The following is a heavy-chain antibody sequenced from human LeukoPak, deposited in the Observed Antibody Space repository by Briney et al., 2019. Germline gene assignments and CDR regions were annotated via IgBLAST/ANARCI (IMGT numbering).Heavy chain of an antibody. CDR2: IYSGGST. D-gene: IGHD1/OR15-1a*01. CDR3: ARGQNIPA. CDR1: GFIVSSNY. J-gene: IGHJ4*02. Sequence: GGSLRLSCAASGFIVSSNYMNWVRQAPGKGLEWVSVIYSGGSTYYADTVKGRFTISRDNSKNTLYLQMNSLRAEDTAVYYCARGQNIPAWGQGTLVTVSS. V-gene: IGHV3-53*01.